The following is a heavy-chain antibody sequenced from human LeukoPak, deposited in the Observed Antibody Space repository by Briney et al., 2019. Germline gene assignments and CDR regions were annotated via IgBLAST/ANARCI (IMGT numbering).Heavy chain of an antibody. V-gene: IGHV3-30*01. J-gene: IGHJ1*01. D-gene: IGHD6-13*01. CDR3: ARDQKQHEVEYFQH. Sequence: DSVKGRFTISRNNSKNTLYLQMNSLRAEDTAVYYCARDQKQHEVEYFQHWGQGTLVTVSS.